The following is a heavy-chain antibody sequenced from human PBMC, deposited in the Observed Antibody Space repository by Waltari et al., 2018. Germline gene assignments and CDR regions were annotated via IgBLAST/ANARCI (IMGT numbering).Heavy chain of an antibody. CDR1: GFTFSNYG. Sequence: QVQLVESGGGVVQPGKSLRLSCAASGFTFSNYGMHWVRQAPGKGLEWVALILYDGSGTYYADSVKGRFTISRDTSKNTLYLQMNGLRPEDTAVYYCAKGPGGLNNWFDPWGQGTLVTVSS. J-gene: IGHJ5*02. CDR3: AKGPGGLNNWFDP. V-gene: IGHV3-30*18. CDR2: ILYDGSGT. D-gene: IGHD3-16*01.